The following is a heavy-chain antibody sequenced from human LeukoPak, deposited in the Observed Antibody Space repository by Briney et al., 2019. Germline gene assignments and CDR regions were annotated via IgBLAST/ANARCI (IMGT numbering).Heavy chain of an antibody. D-gene: IGHD1-14*01. CDR1: GFSFRNAW. Sequence: GGSLRLSCAASGFSFRNAWMNWVRQAPGKGLEWVGHIKMKTDGGTTDYAAPVKGRFTISRDDSENTLYLQMNSLKTEDTAVCYCTTDFMTGGMDYWGQGTLVTVSS. CDR3: TTDFMTGGMDY. V-gene: IGHV3-15*01. CDR2: IKMKTDGGTT. J-gene: IGHJ4*02.